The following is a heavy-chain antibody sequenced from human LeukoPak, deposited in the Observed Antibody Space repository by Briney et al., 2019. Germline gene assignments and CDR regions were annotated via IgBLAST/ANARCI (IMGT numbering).Heavy chain of an antibody. Sequence: SETLSLTCAVYGGSFSGYYWSWIRQPPGKGLEWTGEINHSGSTNYNPSLKSRVTISVDTSKNQFSLKLSSVTAADTAVYYCARGVGRYCSSTSCYHNWFDPWGQGTLVTVSS. J-gene: IGHJ5*02. V-gene: IGHV4-34*01. D-gene: IGHD2-2*01. CDR1: GGSFSGYY. CDR2: INHSGST. CDR3: ARGVGRYCSSTSCYHNWFDP.